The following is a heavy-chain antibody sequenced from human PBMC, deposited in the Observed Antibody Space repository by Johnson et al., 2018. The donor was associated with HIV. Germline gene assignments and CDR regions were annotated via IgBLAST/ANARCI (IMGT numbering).Heavy chain of an antibody. D-gene: IGHD3-22*01. J-gene: IGHJ3*02. CDR2: ISWNSGSI. CDR1: GFSFDDYA. V-gene: IGHV3-9*01. Sequence: VQLVESGGGLVQPGRSLRLSCAASGFSFDDYAMHWVRQAPGKGLEWVSGISWNSGSIGYADSVKGRFTISRDNAKNSLYLQMNSLRAEDTALYYCAKALVIVVVLDAFDIWGQGTMVTVSS. CDR3: AKALVIVVVLDAFDI.